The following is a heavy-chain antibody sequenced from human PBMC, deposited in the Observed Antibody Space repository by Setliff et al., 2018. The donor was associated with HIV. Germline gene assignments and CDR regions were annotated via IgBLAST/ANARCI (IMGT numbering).Heavy chain of an antibody. CDR2: ISWDGDMT. J-gene: IGHJ4*02. Sequence: GGSLRLSCAASGFTFDDYTMHWVRQAPGKGLEWVSLISWDGDMTYYADSVKGRFTISRDNSKNTLNLQMNSLRAEDTAVYYCASGYSSSSPRRDYWGQGTLVTVSS. V-gene: IGHV3-43*01. D-gene: IGHD6-6*01. CDR1: GFTFDDYT. CDR3: ASGYSSSSPRRDY.